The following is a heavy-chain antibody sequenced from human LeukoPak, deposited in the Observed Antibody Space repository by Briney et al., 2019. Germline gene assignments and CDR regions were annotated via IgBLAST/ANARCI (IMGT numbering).Heavy chain of an antibody. J-gene: IGHJ3*02. CDR1: GGSISSYY. V-gene: IGHV4-59*01. Sequence: SETLSLTCTVSGGSISSYYWSWIRQPPGKGLEWIGYIYYSGSTNYNPSLKSRVTISVDTSKNQFSLKLSSVTAADTAVYYCARGGYSYYDFWSGNAFDIWGQGTMVTVSS. CDR2: IYYSGST. D-gene: IGHD3-3*01. CDR3: ARGGYSYYDFWSGNAFDI.